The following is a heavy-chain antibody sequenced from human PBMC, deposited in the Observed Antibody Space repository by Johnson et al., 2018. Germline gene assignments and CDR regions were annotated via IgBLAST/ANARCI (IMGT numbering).Heavy chain of an antibody. J-gene: IGHJ3*02. CDR3: ARDVEEGYCSGGSCYPYAFDI. CDR1: GYTFTSYD. Sequence: QVQLVESGAEVKKPGASVKVSCKASGYTFTSYDINWVRQATGQGLEWMGWMNPNSGNTGYAKKFQGRVTMTRNTSISTAYRELSSLRSEDTAVYYCARDVEEGYCSGGSCYPYAFDIWGQGTMVTVSS. CDR2: MNPNSGNT. V-gene: IGHV1-8*01. D-gene: IGHD2-15*01.